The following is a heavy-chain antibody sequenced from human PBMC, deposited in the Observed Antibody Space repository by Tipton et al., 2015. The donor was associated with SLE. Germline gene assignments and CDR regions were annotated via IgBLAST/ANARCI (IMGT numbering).Heavy chain of an antibody. CDR2: ISAYNGNT. D-gene: IGHD3-22*01. V-gene: IGHV1-18*01. CDR3: ARDSSDSSGYPPYFDY. J-gene: IGHJ4*02. Sequence: QSGPEVKKPGASVKVSCKASGYTFTRYGISWVRQAPGQGLEWMGWISAYNGNTNYAQKLQCRVTMTTDTSTSTAYMELRSLRSDYTAVYYCARDSSDSSGYPPYFDYWGQGTLVTVSS. CDR1: GYTFTRYG.